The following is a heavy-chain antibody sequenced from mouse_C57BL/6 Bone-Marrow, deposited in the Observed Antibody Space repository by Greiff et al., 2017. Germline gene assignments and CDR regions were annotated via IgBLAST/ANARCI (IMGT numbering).Heavy chain of an antibody. CDR3: AREERAHYYGSSYGFAY. CDR1: GYTFTSYW. CDR2: IDPSDSYT. V-gene: IGHV1-69*01. J-gene: IGHJ3*01. D-gene: IGHD1-1*01. Sequence: QVQLQQPGAELVMPGASVKLSCKASGYTFTSYWMHWVKQRPGQGLEWIGEIDPSDSYTNYNQKFKGKSTLTVDKSSSTAYMQLGSLTSEDSAVYYCAREERAHYYGSSYGFAYWGQGTLVTVSA.